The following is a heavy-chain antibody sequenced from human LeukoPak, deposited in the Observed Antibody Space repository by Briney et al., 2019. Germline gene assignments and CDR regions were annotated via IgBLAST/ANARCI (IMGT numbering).Heavy chain of an antibody. CDR1: GFTFSSYA. D-gene: IGHD3-10*01. Sequence: GGSLRLSCAASGFTFSSYAMHWVRQAPGKGLEWVAVISYDGSNKYYADSVKGRFTISRDNSKNTLYLQMNSLRVEDTAVYYCAKLAKYFYGSETYYFFEHWGQGTPVTASS. J-gene: IGHJ4*02. CDR3: AKLAKYFYGSETYYFFEH. V-gene: IGHV3-30*04. CDR2: ISYDGSNK.